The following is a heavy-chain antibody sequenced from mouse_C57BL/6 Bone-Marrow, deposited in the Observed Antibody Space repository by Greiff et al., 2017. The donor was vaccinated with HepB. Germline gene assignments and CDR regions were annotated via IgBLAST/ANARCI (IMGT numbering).Heavy chain of an antibody. V-gene: IGHV2-9*02. CDR2: IWAGGST. J-gene: IGHJ1*01. CDR3: ARDGGWYVDV. CDR1: GFSLTSYG. Sequence: VLLVESGPGLVAPSQSLSITCTVSGFSLTSYGVHWVRQPPGKGLEWLGVIWAGGSTNYNSALMSRLSISKDNSNSQVFVKMNSLQTDDTAMYYCARDGGWYVDVWGAGTAVTVSS.